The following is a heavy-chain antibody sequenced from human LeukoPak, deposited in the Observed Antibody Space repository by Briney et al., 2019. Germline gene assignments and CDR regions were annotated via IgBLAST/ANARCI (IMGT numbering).Heavy chain of an antibody. CDR2: IRYDGSNK. CDR1: GFTFNKYT. J-gene: IGHJ4*02. Sequence: GGSLRLSCAASGFTFNKYTMNWVRQAPGKGLEWVTFIRYDGSNKYYADSVKGRFTISRDNSKNTLYLQMNSLRVEDTAVYYCAKDFGIYDTTTDYWGQGTLVTVSS. D-gene: IGHD2/OR15-2a*01. V-gene: IGHV3-30*02. CDR3: AKDFGIYDTTTDY.